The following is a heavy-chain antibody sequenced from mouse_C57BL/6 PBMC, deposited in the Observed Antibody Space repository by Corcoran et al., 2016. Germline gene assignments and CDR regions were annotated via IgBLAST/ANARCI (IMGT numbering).Heavy chain of an antibody. CDR1: GYTFTTYG. CDR3: ARNYYGSSYLDWYFDV. CDR2: INTYSGVP. Sequence: QIQLVQSGPELKKPGETVKISCKASGYTFTTYGMSWVKQAPGKGLKWMGWINTYSGVPTYADDFKGRFAFSLETSASTAYLQLNNLKNEDTATYFCARNYYGSSYLDWYFDVWGTGTTVTVSS. J-gene: IGHJ1*03. V-gene: IGHV9-3*01. D-gene: IGHD1-1*01.